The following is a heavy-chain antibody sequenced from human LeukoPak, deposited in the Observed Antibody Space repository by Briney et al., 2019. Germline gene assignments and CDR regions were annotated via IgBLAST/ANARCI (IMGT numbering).Heavy chain of an antibody. D-gene: IGHD5-12*01. CDR3: ARDNWLDY. CDR2: ISTSSDTV. CDR1: GFTFGRYS. V-gene: IGHV3-48*02. Sequence: GGSLRLSCTASGFTFGRYSMDWVRQAPGRGLEWLSHISTSSDTVYYADSVRGRFTVSRDDAENALHLQMNSLRDEDTAVYYCARDNWLDYWGQGTLVTVSS. J-gene: IGHJ4*02.